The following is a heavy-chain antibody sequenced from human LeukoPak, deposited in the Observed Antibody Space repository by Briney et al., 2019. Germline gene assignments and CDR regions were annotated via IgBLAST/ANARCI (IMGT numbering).Heavy chain of an antibody. J-gene: IGHJ6*02. Sequence: TGGSLRLSCAVSGFTFTSYAMNWVRQAPGKGLEWVSTISGSGSSTYYVDSVKGRFTISRDNSKNTLYLQMNGLRAEDTALYHCARNNGMDVWGQGTTVIVSS. V-gene: IGHV3-23*01. CDR1: GFTFTSYA. CDR3: ARNNGMDV. CDR2: ISGSGSST.